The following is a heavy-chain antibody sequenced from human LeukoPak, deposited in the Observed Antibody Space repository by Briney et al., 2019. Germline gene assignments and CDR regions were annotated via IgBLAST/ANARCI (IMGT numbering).Heavy chain of an antibody. D-gene: IGHD3-22*01. CDR1: GGSFSGYY. CDR2: INHSGST. Sequence: SETLSLTCAVYGGSFSGYYWSWIRQPPGKGLEWIGEINHSGSTNYNPPLKSRVTISVDTSKNQFSLKLSSVTAADTAVYYCARGAAYYYDSSGYYGYWGQGTLVTVSS. J-gene: IGHJ4*02. CDR3: ARGAAYYYDSSGYYGY. V-gene: IGHV4-34*01.